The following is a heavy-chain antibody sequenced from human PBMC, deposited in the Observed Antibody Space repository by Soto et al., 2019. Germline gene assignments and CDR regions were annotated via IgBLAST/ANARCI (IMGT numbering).Heavy chain of an antibody. J-gene: IGHJ6*02. CDR1: GFTLSSYT. CDR3: ERNPYYYDSSGPMIPYGMDV. CDR2: RSYDGRDK. D-gene: IGHD3-22*01. Sequence: PGGSLRLSCAASGFTLSSYTMHWVRQTPAKALRWVPDRSYDGRDKYYADSVKGRFTISRDNSHNTMYLQMNRLRAEDTAVYYCERNPYYYDSSGPMIPYGMDVWGQGTTVTVSS. V-gene: IGHV3-30-3*01.